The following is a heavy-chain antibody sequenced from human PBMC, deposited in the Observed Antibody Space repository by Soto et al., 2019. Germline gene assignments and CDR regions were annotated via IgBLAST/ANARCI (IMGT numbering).Heavy chain of an antibody. CDR3: ARGDVRVVASFDP. CDR1: VYTFTDYY. J-gene: IGHJ5*02. CDR2: INPNSGGT. Sequence: ASVKVSCKASVYTFTDYYIHWVRQAPGQGLEWMGWINPNSGGTNYAQKFQGRVTMTRGTSISTAYMELSRLISDDTAVYYCARGDVRVVASFDPWGQGALVTVSS. V-gene: IGHV1-2*02. D-gene: IGHD2-15*01.